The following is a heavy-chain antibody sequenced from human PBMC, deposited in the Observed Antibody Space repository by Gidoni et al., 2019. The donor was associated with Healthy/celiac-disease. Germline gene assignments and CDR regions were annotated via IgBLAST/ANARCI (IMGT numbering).Heavy chain of an antibody. D-gene: IGHD6-19*01. CDR3: AKSSGQWLVTTSDY. J-gene: IGHJ4*02. V-gene: IGHV3-23*01. Sequence: EVQLLESGGGLVQPGGSLRLSCAASGFTFSSSAMSWVRQAPGKGLEWVSAISGSGGSTYYADSVKGRFTISRDNSKNTLYLQMNSLRAEDTAVYYCAKSSGQWLVTTSDYWGQGTLVTVSS. CDR2: ISGSGGST. CDR1: GFTFSSSA.